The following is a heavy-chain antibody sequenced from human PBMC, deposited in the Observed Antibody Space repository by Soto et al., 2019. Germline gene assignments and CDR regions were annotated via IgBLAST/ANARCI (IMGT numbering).Heavy chain of an antibody. V-gene: IGHV1-18*01. D-gene: IGHD1-1*01. J-gene: IGHJ3*01. CDR1: NYLFDAFG. CDR3: ARISGRRHDFDV. Sequence: QVQLVQSGAEVKNPGASVKVSCKASNYLFDAFGISWVRQAPGQGLEWMGWITPYNGDTHYAEKFQDRVTMSADKSTTTAYMEVRSLTTHDTAVYYYARISGRRHDFDVWGEGTVVTVSS. CDR2: ITPYNGDT.